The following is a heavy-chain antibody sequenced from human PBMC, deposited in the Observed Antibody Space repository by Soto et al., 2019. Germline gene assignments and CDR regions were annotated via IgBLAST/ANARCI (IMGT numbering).Heavy chain of an antibody. CDR1: GFTFSTYW. V-gene: IGHV3-7*01. CDR2: IKEDGSDK. J-gene: IGHJ4*02. Sequence: EVQLVESGGGLVQPGGSLRLSCAASGFTFSTYWMTWVRQAPGKGLEWVANIKEDGSDKNYVDSVKGRFTISRDNAKNSLYLQRNSLRVEDTALYYCARGGSESDYWGQGTLVIVSS. CDR3: ARGGSESDY.